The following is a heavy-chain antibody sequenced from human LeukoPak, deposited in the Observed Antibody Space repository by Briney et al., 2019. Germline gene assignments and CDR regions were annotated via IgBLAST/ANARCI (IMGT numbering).Heavy chain of an antibody. V-gene: IGHV3-23*01. J-gene: IGHJ4*02. CDR1: GFTFISYA. CDR3: AKDQYGGNPQYYFDY. CDR2: ISGSGGNT. Sequence: GGSLRLSCAASGFTFISYAMSWVRQAPGKGLDWVSAISGSGGNTYYADSVKGRFTISRDNSKNTLYLQMNSLRAEDTAVYCCAKDQYGGNPQYYFDYWGQGTLVTVSS. D-gene: IGHD4-23*01.